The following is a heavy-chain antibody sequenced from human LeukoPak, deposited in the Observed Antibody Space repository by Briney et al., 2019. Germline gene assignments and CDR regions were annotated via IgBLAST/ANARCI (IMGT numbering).Heavy chain of an antibody. J-gene: IGHJ4*02. D-gene: IGHD3-22*01. V-gene: IGHV4-59*01. CDR2: IYYSGST. Sequence: SETLSHTCTVSGGSISSYYWSWIRQPPGKGLEWIGYIYYSGSTNYNPSLKSRVTISVDTSKNQFSLKLSSVTAADTAVYYCASGKPTFQYYYDSSGYLTSWGQGTLVTVSS. CDR3: ASGKPTFQYYYDSSGYLTS. CDR1: GGSISSYY.